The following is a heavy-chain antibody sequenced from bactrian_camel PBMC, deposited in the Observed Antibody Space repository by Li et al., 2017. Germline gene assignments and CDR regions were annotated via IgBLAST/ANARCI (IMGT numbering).Heavy chain of an antibody. CDR1: GFAFSNYW. CDR2: INDGGTAT. V-gene: IGHV3S1*01. Sequence: HVQLVESGGGLVPPGGSLRLSCAASGFAFSNYWMTWVRQAPGKGLEWVSRINDGGTATSYADSVKGRFTISRDNAKNTVYLQMDSLKSEDTAVYYCAGPLDYGLPWGQGTQVTVS. D-gene: IGHD4*01. CDR3: AGPLDYGLP. J-gene: IGHJ6*01.